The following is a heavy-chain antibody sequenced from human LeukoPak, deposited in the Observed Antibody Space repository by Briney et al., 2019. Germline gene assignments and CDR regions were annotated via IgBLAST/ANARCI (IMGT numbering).Heavy chain of an antibody. Sequence: ASVEVSCKSSGYTFTSYGITWVRQAPGLGLEWMGWISAYNGNTNYAQNLQGRVTMTTDTSTSTAYMEVRGLRSDDTAVYYCARVDCSGNSCYSFDYWGQGTLVTVSS. CDR3: ARVDCSGNSCYSFDY. CDR2: ISAYNGNT. J-gene: IGHJ4*02. CDR1: GYTFTSYG. V-gene: IGHV1-18*01. D-gene: IGHD2-15*01.